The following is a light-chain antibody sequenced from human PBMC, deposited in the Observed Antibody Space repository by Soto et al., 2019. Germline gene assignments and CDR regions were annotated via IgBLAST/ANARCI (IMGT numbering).Light chain of an antibody. V-gene: IGKV3-20*01. J-gene: IGKJ1*01. CDR2: GAS. Sequence: EIVLTQSPGTLSLSPGERVTLSCRASQSVNSNYLAWYQQKPGQAPRLLIYGASSRATGIPDRFSGSGSGTDFTLTISRLDPEDFAVYYCQQYGSSRWTFGQGTKVDIK. CDR1: QSVNSNY. CDR3: QQYGSSRWT.